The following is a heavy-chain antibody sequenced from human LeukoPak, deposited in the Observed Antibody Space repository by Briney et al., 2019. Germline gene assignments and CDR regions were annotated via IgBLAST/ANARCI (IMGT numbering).Heavy chain of an antibody. V-gene: IGHV4-39*01. CDR2: MYYSGIT. J-gene: IGHJ4*02. CDR3: ARSNWDSNVGIDY. Sequence: KSSETLSLTSTVSGGSISSSSYYWGWIRQPPGKGLEWIGTMYYSGITYYNPSLKSRVTTSVDTSKNQFTLKVSSVTAADTAVYYCARSNWDSNVGIDYWGQGILVIVSS. D-gene: IGHD1-7*01. CDR1: GGSISSSSYY.